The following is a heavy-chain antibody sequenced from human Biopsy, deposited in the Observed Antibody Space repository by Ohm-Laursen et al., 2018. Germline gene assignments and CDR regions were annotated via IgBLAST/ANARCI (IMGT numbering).Heavy chain of an antibody. CDR2: ISHTGYT. CDR1: GGSFTGHY. D-gene: IGHD4-23*01. J-gene: IGHJ4*02. CDR3: ARGSNDFGGLYFPR. V-gene: IGHV4-59*11. Sequence: GTLSLTCTVSGGSFTGHYWTWIRQPPGKGLEWIGHISHTGYTSYKSPLKSRVTISVDTSRNHFSLRLSSLTAADTAVYYCARGSNDFGGLYFPRWGQGTLLTVSS.